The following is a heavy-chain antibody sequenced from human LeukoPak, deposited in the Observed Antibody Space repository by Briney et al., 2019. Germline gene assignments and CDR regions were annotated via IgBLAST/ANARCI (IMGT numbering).Heavy chain of an antibody. J-gene: IGHJ6*03. Sequence: GSLRLSCAASGFTVSFNYMSWVRQAPGKGLEWISVIYSGGSTYYADSVKGRFTISRDDSKNTLYLQMNSLRAEDTAIYYCARAQWRTYSYYYMDVWGKGTTVTVSS. V-gene: IGHV3-53*01. CDR2: IYSGGST. CDR1: GFTVSFNY. CDR3: ARAQWRTYSYYYMDV. D-gene: IGHD6-19*01.